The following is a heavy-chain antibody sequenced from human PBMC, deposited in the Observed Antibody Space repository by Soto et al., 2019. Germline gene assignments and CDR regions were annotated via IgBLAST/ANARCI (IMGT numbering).Heavy chain of an antibody. V-gene: IGHV4-30-2*01. J-gene: IGHJ3*02. CDR1: GGSISSGGYS. D-gene: IGHD6-13*01. Sequence: QLQLQESGSGLVKPSQTLSLTCAVSGGSISSGGYSWSWIRQPPGKGLEWIGYIYHSGSTYYNPSLKSRVTKYVARSKIQVSLKLISVAAAVTAVYYCARSPASSSWYRDAFDIWGQGTMVTVAS. CDR2: IYHSGST. CDR3: ARSPASSSWYRDAFDI.